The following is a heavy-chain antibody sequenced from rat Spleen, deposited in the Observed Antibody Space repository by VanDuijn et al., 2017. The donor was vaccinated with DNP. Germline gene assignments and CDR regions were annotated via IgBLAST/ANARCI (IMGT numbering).Heavy chain of an antibody. Sequence: EVQLVESGGGLVQPGRSLKLSCAASGFTFSDYYMAWVRQAPTKGLEWVAYIRYDGGSTYYGDSVKGRFTISRDNTKSTLYLQMNSLRSEDMATYYCARWSNSGYYFDYWGQGVMVTVSS. CDR2: IRYDGGST. V-gene: IGHV5-22*01. CDR3: ARWSNSGYYFDY. CDR1: GFTFSDYY. D-gene: IGHD4-3*01. J-gene: IGHJ2*01.